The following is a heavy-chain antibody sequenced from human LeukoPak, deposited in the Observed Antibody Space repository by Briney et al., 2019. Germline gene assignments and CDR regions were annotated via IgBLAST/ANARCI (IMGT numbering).Heavy chain of an antibody. D-gene: IGHD3-10*01. CDR3: ARDLGDYYGSGSYDVGAFDI. CDR2: IRYGGSNK. CDR1: GFTFSSYG. J-gene: IGHJ3*02. V-gene: IGHV3-30*02. Sequence: GGSLRLSCAASGFTFSSYGMHWVRQAPGKGLEWVAFIRYGGSNKYYADSVKGRFTISRDNSKNTLYLQMNSLRAEDTAVYYCARDLGDYYGSGSYDVGAFDIWGQGTMVTVSS.